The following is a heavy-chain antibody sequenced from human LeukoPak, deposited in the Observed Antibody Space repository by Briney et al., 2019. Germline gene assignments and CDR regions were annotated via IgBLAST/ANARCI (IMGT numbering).Heavy chain of an antibody. CDR2: ITATSNYK. CDR3: ARVSGEYRDY. J-gene: IGHJ4*02. CDR1: GFTFDRHT. Sequence: GGSLRLSCAASGFTFDRHTMTWVRQAPGKGLEWVSSITATSNYKFYADSLKGRFTISRDNAKNSLYLEMDSLSAEDTAVYFCARVSGEYRDYWGRGILVTVSS. V-gene: IGHV3-21*01. D-gene: IGHD4-17*01.